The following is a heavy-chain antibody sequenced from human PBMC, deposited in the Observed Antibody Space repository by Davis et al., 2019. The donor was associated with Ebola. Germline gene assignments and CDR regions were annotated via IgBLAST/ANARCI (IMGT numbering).Heavy chain of an antibody. CDR1: GGSFSSHP. V-gene: IGHV1-69*13. Sequence: SVKVSCKTSGGSFSSHPISWVRQAPSQGLEWMGGIIPIFDTPHYAQKFQGRITITADALTSTAYMELSSLRSEDTATYFCARDFDGGNYYFDYWGPGTPVTVSS. J-gene: IGHJ4*02. D-gene: IGHD3-9*01. CDR3: ARDFDGGNYYFDY. CDR2: IIPIFDTP.